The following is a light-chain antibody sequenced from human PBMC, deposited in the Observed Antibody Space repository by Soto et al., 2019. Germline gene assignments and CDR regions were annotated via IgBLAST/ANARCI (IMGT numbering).Light chain of an antibody. CDR1: QSVHNNY. CDR3: QQYGSAPPT. CDR2: GAS. V-gene: IGKV3-20*01. Sequence: EIVLTQSPGTLSLSPGERAVLSCRASQSVHNNYLAWYQRKPGRSPRLLIDGASSRATGIRDRFIGSGSGTDFTLTITRLEREDFAVYFCQQYGSAPPTFGKWTKVEFK. J-gene: IGKJ1*01.